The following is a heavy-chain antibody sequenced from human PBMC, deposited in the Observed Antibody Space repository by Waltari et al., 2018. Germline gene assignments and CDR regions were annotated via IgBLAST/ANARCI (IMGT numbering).Heavy chain of an antibody. D-gene: IGHD6-19*01. CDR2: IIPIFGTA. CDR1: GGTFSSSA. J-gene: IGHJ4*02. Sequence: QVQLVQSGAEVKKPGSSVKVSCKASGGTFSSSAISWVRQAPGQGLEWMGGIIPIFGTANYAQKFQGRVTITTDESTSTAYMELSSLRSEDTAVYYCARAYSSGWYKTPGFFDYWGQGTLVTVSS. CDR3: ARAYSSGWYKTPGFFDY. V-gene: IGHV1-69*05.